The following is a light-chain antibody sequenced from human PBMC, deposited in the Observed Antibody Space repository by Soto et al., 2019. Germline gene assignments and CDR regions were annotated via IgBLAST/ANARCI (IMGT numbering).Light chain of an antibody. Sequence: EIVLTQAPATLSVSPGERVTLSCRASQSVDINSAWYQQKPGQAPRLLIYGASTRATDMPGRFSGRGAGAEFTLTISSLQSEDFAVYYCQQYRSWPRTLGQGTKVDIK. CDR2: GAS. CDR3: QQYRSWPRT. V-gene: IGKV3-15*01. J-gene: IGKJ1*01. CDR1: QSVDIN.